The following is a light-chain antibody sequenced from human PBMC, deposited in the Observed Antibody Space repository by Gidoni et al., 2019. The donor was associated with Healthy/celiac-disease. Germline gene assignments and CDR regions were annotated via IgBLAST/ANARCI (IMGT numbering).Light chain of an antibody. CDR2: KAY. Sequence: DIQMYQSPSTLSASVGDRVTITCRASQSISSWLAWYQQKPGKAPKLLIYKAYSLESGVPSRFSGSGSGTEFTLTISSLQLDDFATYYCQQYNSYSWTFGQGTKVEIK. CDR3: QQYNSYSWT. V-gene: IGKV1-5*03. J-gene: IGKJ1*01. CDR1: QSISSW.